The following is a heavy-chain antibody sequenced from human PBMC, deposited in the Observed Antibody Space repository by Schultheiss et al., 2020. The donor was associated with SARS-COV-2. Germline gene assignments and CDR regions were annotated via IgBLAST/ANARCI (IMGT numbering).Heavy chain of an antibody. J-gene: IGHJ4*02. CDR2: IWYDGSNK. V-gene: IGHV3-33*01. Sequence: GGSLRLSCAASGFTFSSYGMHWVRQAPGKGLEWVAVIWYDGSNKYYADSVKGRFTISRDNAKNSLYLQMNSLRAEDTAVYYCARWSLGFGDWGQGTLVTVSS. D-gene: IGHD3-10*01. CDR1: GFTFSSYG. CDR3: ARWSLGFGD.